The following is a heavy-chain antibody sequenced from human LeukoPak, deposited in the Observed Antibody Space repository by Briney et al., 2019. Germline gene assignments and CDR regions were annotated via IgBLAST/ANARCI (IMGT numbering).Heavy chain of an antibody. Sequence: PGGSLRLSCAASGFTFSSYSMNWVRQAPGKGLEWVSSISSSSSYIYYADSVKGRFTISRDNAKNSLYLQMNSLRAEDTAVYYCARDWQLADAFDIWGQGTMVTVSS. V-gene: IGHV3-21*01. CDR3: ARDWQLADAFDI. J-gene: IGHJ3*02. CDR2: ISSSSSYI. CDR1: GFTFSSYS. D-gene: IGHD6-13*01.